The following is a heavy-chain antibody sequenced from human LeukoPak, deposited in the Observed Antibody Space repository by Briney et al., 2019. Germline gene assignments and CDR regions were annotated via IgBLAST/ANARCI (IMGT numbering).Heavy chain of an antibody. V-gene: IGHV4-34*01. J-gene: IGHJ4*02. D-gene: IGHD2-2*01. CDR1: GGSFSGYY. CDR3: ASQTADCSSTSCYPQDY. CDR2: INHSGST. Sequence: KPSETLSLTCAVYGGSFSGYYWSWIRQPPWKGLEWIGEINHSGSTNYNPSLKSRVTISVDTSKNQFSLKLSSVTAADTAVYYCASQTADCSSTSCYPQDYWGQGTLVTVSS.